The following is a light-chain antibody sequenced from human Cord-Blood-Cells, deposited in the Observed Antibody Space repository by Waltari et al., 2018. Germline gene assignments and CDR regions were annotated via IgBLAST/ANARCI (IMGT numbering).Light chain of an antibody. V-gene: IGLV2-14*01. CDR1: SSDVGGYNS. J-gene: IGLJ2*01. CDR3: SSYTSSSTVV. CDR2: EVS. Sequence: QSALTQPASVSGSPGQSITISCTGTSSDVGGYNSVSWYQQHPGQAPKLMIYEVSSRPSGVSNRFSGSKSGNTASLTISGLQAEDEADYYCSSYTSSSTVVFGGGTKLTVL.